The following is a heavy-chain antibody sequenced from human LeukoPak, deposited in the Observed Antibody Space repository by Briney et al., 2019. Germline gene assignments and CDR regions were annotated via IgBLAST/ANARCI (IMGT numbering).Heavy chain of an antibody. D-gene: IGHD6-19*01. Sequence: PGGPLRLSCAASGFTFNTYAMSWVRQAPGKGLEWVSNIRYSGNNKDYADSVKGRLIISRDNSKNTLDLEMNSLRAEDTAIYYCARGTLAGYFLGYWGRGTLVTVSS. J-gene: IGHJ4*02. V-gene: IGHV3-23*01. CDR3: ARGTLAGYFLGY. CDR1: GFTFNTYA. CDR2: IRYSGNNK.